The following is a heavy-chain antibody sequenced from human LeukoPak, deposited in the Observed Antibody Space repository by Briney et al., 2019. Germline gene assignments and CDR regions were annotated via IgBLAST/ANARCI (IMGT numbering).Heavy chain of an antibody. Sequence: ASVKVSCKASGYTFTSYGMHWVRQAPGQRLEWMGWINAGNGNTRYSQEFQGRVTITRDTSASTAYMELRSLRSDDTAVYYCARVLRLGELSILGYWGQGTLVTVSS. J-gene: IGHJ4*02. V-gene: IGHV1-3*01. CDR3: ARVLRLGELSILGY. D-gene: IGHD3-16*02. CDR2: INAGNGNT. CDR1: GYTFTSYG.